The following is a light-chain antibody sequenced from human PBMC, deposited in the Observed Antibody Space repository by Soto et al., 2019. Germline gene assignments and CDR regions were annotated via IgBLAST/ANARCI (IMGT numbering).Light chain of an antibody. CDR1: SSDVGGYNY. V-gene: IGLV2-14*01. J-gene: IGLJ1*01. CDR3: GSYTSSRIYV. Sequence: SALTHPASVSVSPGQSITISCTGTSSDVGGYNYVSWYQQHPGKAPKLMIYEVSNRPSGVSDRFSGSKSGNTASLTISGLQAEDEADYYCGSYTSSRIYVFGAGTKVTVL. CDR2: EVS.